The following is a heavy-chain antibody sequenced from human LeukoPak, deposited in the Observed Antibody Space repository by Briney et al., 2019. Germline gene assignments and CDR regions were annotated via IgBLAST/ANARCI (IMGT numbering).Heavy chain of an antibody. CDR3: AAFSKGF. V-gene: IGHV3-15*01. Sequence: GGSLRLSCAASGIAFSDVWMTWVRQAPGKGLEWVGRIKSKADGGTTDYAAPVKGRFSISGDDSKNTVYLQMDSLEAEDTAVYYCAAFSKGFWGQGTLVTVSS. J-gene: IGHJ4*02. CDR1: GIAFSDVW. CDR2: IKSKADGGTT.